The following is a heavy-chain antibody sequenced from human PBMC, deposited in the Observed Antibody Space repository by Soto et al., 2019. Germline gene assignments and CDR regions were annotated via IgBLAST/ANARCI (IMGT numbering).Heavy chain of an antibody. J-gene: IGHJ5*02. CDR2: IKEDGSAK. CDR3: ARDGDGYPA. CDR1: GFTFSRNW. V-gene: IGHV3-7*01. Sequence: EVQLVESGGVLVQPGGSLTLSCAASGFTFSRNWMSWVRQAPGKGLEWVANIKEDGSAKYYADAVKGRFTLSRDNVENSLYLQMNSLRAEDTAVYYCARDGDGYPAWGQGTLVTVSS. D-gene: IGHD1-1*01.